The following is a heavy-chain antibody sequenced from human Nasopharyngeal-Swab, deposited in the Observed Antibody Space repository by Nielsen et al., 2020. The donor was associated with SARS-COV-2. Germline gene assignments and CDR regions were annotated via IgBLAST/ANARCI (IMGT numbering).Heavy chain of an antibody. CDR2: IYYSGST. Sequence: RQAPGKGLEWIGSIYYSGSTYYNLSLKSRVTISVDTSKNQFSLKLSSVTAADTAVYYCATRDYYGSGTMGIPFDYWGQGTLVTVSS. J-gene: IGHJ4*02. D-gene: IGHD3-10*01. CDR3: ATRDYYGSGTMGIPFDY. V-gene: IGHV4-39*01.